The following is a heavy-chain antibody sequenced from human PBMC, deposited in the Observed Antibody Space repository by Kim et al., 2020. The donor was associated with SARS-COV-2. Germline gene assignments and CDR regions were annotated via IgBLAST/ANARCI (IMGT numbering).Heavy chain of an antibody. V-gene: IGHV4-34*01. CDR1: GGSFSGYY. CDR3: ARETYYYGSGLDY. D-gene: IGHD3-10*01. Sequence: SETLSLTCAVYGGSFSGYYWSWIRQPPGKGLEWIGEINHSGSTNYNPSLKSRVTISVDTSKNQFSLKLSSVTAAYTAVYYCARETYYYGSGLDYWGQGTLVTVSS. J-gene: IGHJ4*02. CDR2: INHSGST.